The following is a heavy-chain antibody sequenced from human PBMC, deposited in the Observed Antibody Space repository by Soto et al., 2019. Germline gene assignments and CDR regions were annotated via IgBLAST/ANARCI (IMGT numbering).Heavy chain of an antibody. D-gene: IGHD3-22*01. CDR1: GYTFIDHY. CDR3: ARAVGRRGLNAAFDV. V-gene: IGHV1-2*02. J-gene: IGHJ3*01. CDR2: ITPNSGAT. Sequence: VKVSCKASGYTFIDHYIHWVRQAPGQGLEWMGWITPNSGATKYAQKFQGRVTMTRDASINTAYVDVTGLTFGDTAVYFCARAVGRRGLNAAFDVWGQGTLVTVSS.